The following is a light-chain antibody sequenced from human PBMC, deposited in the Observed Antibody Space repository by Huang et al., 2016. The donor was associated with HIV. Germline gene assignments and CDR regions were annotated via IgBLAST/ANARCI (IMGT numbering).Light chain of an antibody. V-gene: IGKV1-39*01. CDR3: QQSDRFPYT. CDR2: AAS. Sequence: DIQMTQSPSSLSASVGDRVTITCRASQGIRTYLNWYQQRPGKAPHLLVYAASNLQSGVPHRFSGSGSGTDFTLTINDLQPEDFATYYCQQSDRFPYTFGPGTKVDI. CDR1: QGIRTY. J-gene: IGKJ3*01.